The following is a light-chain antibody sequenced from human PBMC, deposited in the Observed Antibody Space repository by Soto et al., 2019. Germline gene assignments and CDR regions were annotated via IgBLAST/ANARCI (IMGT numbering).Light chain of an antibody. Sequence: EIVLTQSPGTLSLSPGERATLSCRASQSVSSSYLAWYQQKPGQAPRLLIYGASSWATGIPDRFSGSGSGTDFTLTISRLEPEDFAVYYCHQYDISPLTFGGGTKVEIK. CDR3: HQYDISPLT. J-gene: IGKJ4*01. CDR2: GAS. V-gene: IGKV3-20*01. CDR1: QSVSSSY.